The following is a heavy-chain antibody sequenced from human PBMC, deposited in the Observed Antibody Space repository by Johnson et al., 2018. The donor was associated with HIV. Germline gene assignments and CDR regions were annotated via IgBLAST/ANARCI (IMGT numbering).Heavy chain of an antibody. CDR3: AKDQTDYGGNSVKKDAFDI. CDR2: ISYDGSNK. CDR1: GFTFSSYG. Sequence: QVQLVESGGGLVKPGGSLRLSCVASGFTFSSYGMHWVRQAPGKGLEWVAVISYDGSNKYYADSVKGRVTISRYNSKNTLYLQMKSLKTEDTAVYYCAKDQTDYGGNSVKKDAFDIWGQGTMVTVSS. D-gene: IGHD4-23*01. J-gene: IGHJ3*02. V-gene: IGHV3-30*18.